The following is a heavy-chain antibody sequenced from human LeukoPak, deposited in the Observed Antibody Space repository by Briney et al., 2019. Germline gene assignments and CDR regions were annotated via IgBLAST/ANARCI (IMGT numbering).Heavy chain of an antibody. D-gene: IGHD3-10*01. Sequence: GGSLRLSCAASGITFSGFWMSWVRQAPGKGLEWVAHIKKDGSEQFCVDSVKGRFSVSRDNARNSLYLQMDSLRVEDTAVYYCARDYYASGNFDYWGQGILVTVSS. CDR1: GITFSGFW. V-gene: IGHV3-7*01. CDR3: ARDYYASGNFDY. CDR2: IKKDGSEQ. J-gene: IGHJ4*02.